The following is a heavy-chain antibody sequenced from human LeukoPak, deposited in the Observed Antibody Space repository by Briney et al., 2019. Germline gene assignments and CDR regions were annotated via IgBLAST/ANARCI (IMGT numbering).Heavy chain of an antibody. Sequence: PSETLSLTCTVSGVSISSGSYYWDWIRQPAGKGLEWIVRIYTSESTNYNPSLNCRVTMSVDTSKNQFSLKLSSVTAADTAVYYCARDGTRYYDSSGTRRYYFDYWGQGTLVTVSS. CDR1: GVSISSGSYY. D-gene: IGHD3-22*01. CDR3: ARDGTRYYDSSGTRRYYFDY. V-gene: IGHV4-61*02. CDR2: IYTSEST. J-gene: IGHJ4*02.